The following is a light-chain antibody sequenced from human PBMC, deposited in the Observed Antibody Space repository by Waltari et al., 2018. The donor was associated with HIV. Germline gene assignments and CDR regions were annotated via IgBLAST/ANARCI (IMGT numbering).Light chain of an antibody. CDR3: QQRSEWPIT. V-gene: IGKV3-11*01. CDR1: QGISSY. J-gene: IGKJ5*01. Sequence: EIVLTQSPATLSLPPGESATLSCRASQGISSYLAWYQHKPGQAPSLLIYAASKRATGIPARFSGSGSGTDFTLTISSLEPEDVAVYYCQQRSEWPITFGRGTRLEIK. CDR2: AAS.